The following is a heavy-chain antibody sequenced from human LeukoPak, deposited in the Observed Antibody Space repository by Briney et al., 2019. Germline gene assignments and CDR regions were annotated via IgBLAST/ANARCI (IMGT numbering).Heavy chain of an antibody. CDR2: ISSNGGST. Sequence: PGGSLRLSCAASGFTSSTYAMHWVRQAPGKGLESVSAISSNGGSTYYADSVKGRFTISRDNSKNTLYLQMGSLRAEDMAVYYCAREGTQAAALDYWGQGTLVTVSS. CDR3: AREGTQAAALDY. V-gene: IGHV3-64*02. CDR1: GFTSSTYA. J-gene: IGHJ4*02. D-gene: IGHD6-13*01.